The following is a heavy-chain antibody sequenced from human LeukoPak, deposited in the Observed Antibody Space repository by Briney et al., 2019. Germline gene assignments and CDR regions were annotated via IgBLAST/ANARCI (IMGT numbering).Heavy chain of an antibody. CDR2: IYYSGST. D-gene: IGHD2-15*01. CDR1: GGSISSGDYY. V-gene: IGHV4-30-4*02. Sequence: PSETLSLTCTVSGGSISSGDYYWSWIRQPPGKGLEWIGYIYYSGSTYYNPSLKSRVTISVDTSKNQFSLKLSSVTAADTAVYYCAREIKGYCSGGSCYLPGVWFDPWGQGTLVTVSS. CDR3: AREIKGYCSGGSCYLPGVWFDP. J-gene: IGHJ5*02.